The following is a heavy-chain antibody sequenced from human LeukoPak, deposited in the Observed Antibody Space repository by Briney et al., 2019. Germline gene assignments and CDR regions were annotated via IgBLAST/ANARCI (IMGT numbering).Heavy chain of an antibody. CDR3: ARVVRGVYYFDY. CDR1: GCTFTGYY. J-gene: IGHJ4*02. V-gene: IGHV1-2*02. D-gene: IGHD3-10*01. Sequence: ASVKVSCKASGCTFTGYYMHWVRQAPGQGLEWMGWINPNSGGTNYAQKFQGRVTMTRDTSISTAYMELSRLRSDDTAVYYCARVVRGVYYFDYWGQGTLVTVSS. CDR2: INPNSGGT.